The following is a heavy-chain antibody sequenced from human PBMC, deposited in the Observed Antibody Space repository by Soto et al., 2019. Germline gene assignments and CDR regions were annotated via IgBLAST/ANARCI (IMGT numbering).Heavy chain of an antibody. D-gene: IGHD3-22*01. V-gene: IGHV3-23*01. CDR2: ISGSGGST. CDR3: AKPSARDYYDSSGSNPLDY. Sequence: PGGSLRLSCAASGFTFSSYAMSWVRQAPGKGLEWVSAISGSGGSTYYADSVKGRFTISRDNSKNTLYLQMTSLRAEDTAVYYCAKPSARDYYDSSGSNPLDYWGQGTLVTVSS. J-gene: IGHJ4*02. CDR1: GFTFSSYA.